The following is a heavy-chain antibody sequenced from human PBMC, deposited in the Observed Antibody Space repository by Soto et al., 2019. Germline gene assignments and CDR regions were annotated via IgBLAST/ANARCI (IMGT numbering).Heavy chain of an antibody. CDR1: GYTFINYY. V-gene: IGHV1-46*01. D-gene: IGHD6-19*01. J-gene: IGHJ3*02. CDR2: INPNGGST. CDR3: AREKWLVRRNDPFDI. Sequence: QVQLVQSGAEVKKPGASVKVSCKASGYTFINYYMHWVRQAPGQGHEWMGIINPNGGSTTYAQKFQGRVTLTRDTSTNTVNMALSSLRSEDTAVYYGAREKWLVRRNDPFDIWGQGTMVTVSS.